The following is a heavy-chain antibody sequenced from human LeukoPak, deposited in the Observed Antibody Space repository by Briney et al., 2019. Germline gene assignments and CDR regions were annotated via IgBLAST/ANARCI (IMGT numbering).Heavy chain of an antibody. V-gene: IGHV3-33*01. Sequence: GGALRLSCAASGFTFSSYVMHWVRQAPGKGLEWVAVICYDGSNKYYADSVKGRFTISRDNSKNTLSLQMNSLRAEDTAVYYCARGGGAYDEAGYYYYYGMDVWGQGPTVTVSS. J-gene: IGHJ6*02. CDR2: ICYDGSNK. CDR1: GFTFSSYV. D-gene: IGHD4-17*01. CDR3: ARGGGAYDEAGYYYYYGMDV.